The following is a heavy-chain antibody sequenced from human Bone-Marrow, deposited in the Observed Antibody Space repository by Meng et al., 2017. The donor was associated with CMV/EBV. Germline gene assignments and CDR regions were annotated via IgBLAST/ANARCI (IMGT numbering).Heavy chain of an antibody. CDR1: GFTFSSYG. J-gene: IGHJ4*02. Sequence: GESLKISCAASGFTFSSYGMHWVRQAPGKGLGWVAFIRYDGSNKYYADSVKGRFNISRDNSKNTQYLQMNSLRAEDTAVYYWRVMVRGVPPSFFDYWGQGTRVTGSS. V-gene: IGHV3-30*02. CDR3: RVMVRGVPPSFFDY. CDR2: IRYDGSNK. D-gene: IGHD3-10*01.